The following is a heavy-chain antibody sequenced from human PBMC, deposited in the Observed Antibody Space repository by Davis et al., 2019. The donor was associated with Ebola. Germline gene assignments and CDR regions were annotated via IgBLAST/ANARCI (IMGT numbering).Heavy chain of an antibody. Sequence: GESLMISCVVSGFTFSDHYMDWVRQAPGKGLEWVGRTRNKADSYSTSYAASVKGRFTISRDDSKNSMYLQMNSLKTEDTAVYYCARVWGLIGILDYWGQGTPVTVSS. V-gene: IGHV3-72*01. J-gene: IGHJ4*02. CDR3: ARVWGLIGILDY. CDR1: GFTFSDHY. CDR2: TRNKADSYST. D-gene: IGHD3-16*01.